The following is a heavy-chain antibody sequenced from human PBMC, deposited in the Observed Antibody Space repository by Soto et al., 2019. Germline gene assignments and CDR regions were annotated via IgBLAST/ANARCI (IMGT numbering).Heavy chain of an antibody. CDR1: GYTFTSYA. D-gene: IGHD3-10*01. V-gene: IGHV1-3*01. J-gene: IGHJ6*03. CDR2: INAGNGNT. Sequence: QVQLVQSGAEVKKPGASVKVSCKASGYTFTSYAMHWVRQAPGQRLEWMGWINAGNGNTKYSQKFQGRVTITRDTSASTAYMELSSLRSEDTAVYYCARDRYYGSGVDYYYYYYMDVWGKGTTVTVS. CDR3: ARDRYYGSGVDYYYYYYMDV.